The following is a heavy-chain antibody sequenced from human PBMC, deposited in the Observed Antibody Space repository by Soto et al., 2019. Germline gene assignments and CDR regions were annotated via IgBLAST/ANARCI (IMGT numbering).Heavy chain of an antibody. J-gene: IGHJ5*01. Sequence: QVQLVQSGAEVKKPGSSVKVSCKASGGTFSTYATSWVRQAPGQGLEWMGMIIPMVGKANYAQKFQGRVTITADKSTSTAYMELSSLRSEDTAVYYCARDEGGSGYQLDSWGQGTLVTVSS. D-gene: IGHD3-22*01. CDR3: ARDEGGSGYQLDS. V-gene: IGHV1-69*04. CDR1: GGTFSTYA. CDR2: IIPMVGKA.